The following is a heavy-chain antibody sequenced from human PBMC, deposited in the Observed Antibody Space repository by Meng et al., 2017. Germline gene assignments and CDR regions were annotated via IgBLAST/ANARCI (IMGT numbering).Heavy chain of an antibody. D-gene: IGHD6-13*01. V-gene: IGHV1-2*06. J-gene: IGHJ4*02. Sequence: PQFNKLASSVSLSCEPSAYTFAASWITWLRHAPGQGLEWMGRIDPNNDHTQYAQNFQGRVTMTSDTSISTVYMELNGLRSDDTAVYYCARDEDISAAGKLFGDYWGQGTLVTVSS. CDR2: IDPNNDHT. CDR1: AYTFAASW. CDR3: ARDEDISAAGKLFGDY.